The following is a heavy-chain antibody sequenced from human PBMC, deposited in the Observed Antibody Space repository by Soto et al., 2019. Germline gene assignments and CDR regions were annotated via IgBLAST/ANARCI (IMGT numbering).Heavy chain of an antibody. D-gene: IGHD1-7*01. CDR2: IYWNDDK. CDR1: GLSLSTSGVG. J-gene: IGHJ6*02. V-gene: IGHV2-5*01. CDR3: AHGQMEGYWNYAFDYYGMDV. Sequence: GPTLVNPTQTLTLTCAFSGLSLSTSGVGVGWIRQPPGKTLECLAIIYWNDDKRYSPSLKSSLYITKDTSKIQVVLTMTNMDPVHTATYYCAHGQMEGYWNYAFDYYGMDVWGQGTTVTVSS.